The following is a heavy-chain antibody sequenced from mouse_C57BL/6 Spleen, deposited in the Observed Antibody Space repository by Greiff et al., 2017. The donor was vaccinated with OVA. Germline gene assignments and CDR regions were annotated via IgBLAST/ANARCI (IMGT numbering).Heavy chain of an antibody. CDR1: GYTFTDSY. CDR3: ARYYRAMDY. D-gene: IGHD2-14*01. Sequence: VQLQQSGPELVKPGASVKISCKASGYTFTDSYMNWVKQSHGKSLEWIGDINPNNGGTSYNQKFKGKATLTVDKSSSTAYMELRSLTSEDSAVYYCARYYRAMDYWGQGTSVTVSS. CDR2: INPNNGGT. J-gene: IGHJ4*01. V-gene: IGHV1-26*01.